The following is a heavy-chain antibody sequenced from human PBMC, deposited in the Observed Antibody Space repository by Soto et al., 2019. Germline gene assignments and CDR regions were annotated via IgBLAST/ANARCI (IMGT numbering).Heavy chain of an antibody. CDR3: TRTGTTLGYFDY. V-gene: IGHV1-18*01. J-gene: IGHJ4*02. Sequence: ASVKVSCKASGYTFTSYGISWVRQAPGQGLEWMGWISAYDGNTNYAQKLQDRVTMTTDTSTSTAYMELRSLRSDDTAVYYCTRTGTTLGYFDYWGQGTLVTVSS. CDR1: GYTFTSYG. CDR2: ISAYDGNT. D-gene: IGHD1-1*01.